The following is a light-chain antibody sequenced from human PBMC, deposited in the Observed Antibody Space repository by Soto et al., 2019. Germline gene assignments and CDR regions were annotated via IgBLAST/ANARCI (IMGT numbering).Light chain of an antibody. CDR1: QSVSSY. CDR3: QQRSNWPPTWT. Sequence: EIVLTQSPATLSLSPGARATLSCRASQSVSSYLAWYPQKPGQAPRLLIYDASNRATGIPARFSGSGSGTDFTLTISSLEPEDFAVYYCQQRSNWPPTWTFG. CDR2: DAS. J-gene: IGKJ1*01. V-gene: IGKV3-11*01.